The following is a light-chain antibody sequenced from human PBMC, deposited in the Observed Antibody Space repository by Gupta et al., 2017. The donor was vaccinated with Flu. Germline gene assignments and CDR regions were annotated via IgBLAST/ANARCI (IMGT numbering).Light chain of an antibody. V-gene: IGKV1-33*01. Sequence: DIQMTQSPSSLSASVGDTVTITCQASQDINNYLNWYQQKPGKAPKLLIYDASNLEAGAPSRFSGTGSGTDFSFTISSLQPEDVGTYYCQRYDNPPPRTFGRGTKVEIK. CDR2: DAS. CDR3: QRYDNPPPRT. J-gene: IGKJ1*01. CDR1: QDINNY.